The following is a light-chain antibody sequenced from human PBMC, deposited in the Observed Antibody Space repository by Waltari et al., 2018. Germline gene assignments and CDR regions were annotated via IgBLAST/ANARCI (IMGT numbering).Light chain of an antibody. V-gene: IGKV3-15*01. J-gene: IGKJ5*01. CDR3: QQYNSWPIT. CDR2: GAS. Sequence: EIVMTQSPATLSVSPGERATLSCRASQSFSSNLAWYQQKPGQAPRLLIYGASTRATGIPARFSGIGSVTEFTRTISSLQSEDFALYYCQQYNSWPITFGQGTRLEIK. CDR1: QSFSSN.